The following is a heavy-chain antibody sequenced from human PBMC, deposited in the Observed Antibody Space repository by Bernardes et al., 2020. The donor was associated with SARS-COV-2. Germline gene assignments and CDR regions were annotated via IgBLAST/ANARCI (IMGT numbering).Heavy chain of an antibody. J-gene: IGHJ4*02. V-gene: IGHV3-74*01. CDR1: GFTFRNYC. CDR2: INYIGSST. Sequence: GGSLRLSCAASGFTFRNYCMHWVRQVPGKGLVWVSRINYIGSSTTYADSVKGRFTISRDNAKNTLYLQMNSLRAEDTAVYYCARPGRPGAYYFDYWGQGNRVTVSS. D-gene: IGHD1-26*01. CDR3: ARPGRPGAYYFDY.